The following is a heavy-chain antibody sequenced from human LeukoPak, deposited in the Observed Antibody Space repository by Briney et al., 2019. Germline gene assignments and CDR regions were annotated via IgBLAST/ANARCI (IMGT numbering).Heavy chain of an antibody. D-gene: IGHD6-19*01. J-gene: IGHJ4*02. CDR2: INPKSGVT. Sequence: GASVKVSCKASAYTLSGYYMHWVRQAPGQGLEWMGWINPKSGVTNYAQKFQDRVTMTWDTSINTTFMELSRLRSDDTAVYYCARRIAVAGSPVYYFDYWGQGTLVTVSS. V-gene: IGHV1-2*02. CDR3: ARRIAVAGSPVYYFDY. CDR1: AYTLSGYY.